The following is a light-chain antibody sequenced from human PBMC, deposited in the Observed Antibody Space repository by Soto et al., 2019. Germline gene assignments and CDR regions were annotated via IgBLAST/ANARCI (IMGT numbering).Light chain of an antibody. J-gene: IGLJ3*02. CDR1: SSDVGGYNY. CDR3: SSYTSSSWV. Sequence: QSVLTQPASVSGSPGQSITISCTGTSSDVGGYNYVSWYQQHPGKAPKLMIYDVSNRPSGVSNRFSGSKSGNTASLTISGLKAEDEADYYCSSYTSSSWVFGGGTKLTVL. V-gene: IGLV2-14*01. CDR2: DVS.